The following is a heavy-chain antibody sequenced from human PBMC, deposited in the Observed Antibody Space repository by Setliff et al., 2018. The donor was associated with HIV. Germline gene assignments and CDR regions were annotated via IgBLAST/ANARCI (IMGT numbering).Heavy chain of an antibody. J-gene: IGHJ3*02. Sequence: ASVKVSCKASGYTFTGYYMQWVRQAPGQGLEWMGWINPNSGGTKYAKKFQGRVTMTRDTSISTVYMELSRLRSDDTAVYYCARVRYCGGDCYPDAFDICGQGTMVTVSS. CDR3: ARVRYCGGDCYPDAFDI. V-gene: IGHV1-2*02. D-gene: IGHD2-21*02. CDR2: INPNSGGT. CDR1: GYTFTGYY.